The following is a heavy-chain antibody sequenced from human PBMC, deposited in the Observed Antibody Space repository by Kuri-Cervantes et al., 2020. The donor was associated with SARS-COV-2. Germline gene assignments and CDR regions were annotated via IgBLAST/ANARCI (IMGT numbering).Heavy chain of an antibody. CDR1: GGSISSYY. V-gene: IGHV4-59*01. CDR2: IYYSGST. J-gene: IGHJ6*02. D-gene: IGHD3-10*01. CDR3: ARDRGLGSASSNGMDV. Sequence: SETLSLTSTVSGGSISSYYWSWIRQPPGKGLEWIGYIYYSGSTNYKPSLKSRVTISVDRSKNHFSLKVSSVTAADTAVYYCARDRGLGSASSNGMDVWGQGTTVTVSS.